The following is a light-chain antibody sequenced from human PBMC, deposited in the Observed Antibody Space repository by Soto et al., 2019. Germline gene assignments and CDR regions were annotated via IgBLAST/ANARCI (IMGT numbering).Light chain of an antibody. CDR1: SSNIGAGYD. CDR2: GNG. J-gene: IGLJ2*01. Sequence: QSVLTQPPSVSGAPGQRVTISCTGTSSNIGAGYDVHWYQQLPGTAPKLLLYGNGNRPSGVPDRFSGSKSGTSASLAITGLQADEEADYYCQSFDSSLSGVIFGGGTKVTVL. V-gene: IGLV1-40*01. CDR3: QSFDSSLSGVI.